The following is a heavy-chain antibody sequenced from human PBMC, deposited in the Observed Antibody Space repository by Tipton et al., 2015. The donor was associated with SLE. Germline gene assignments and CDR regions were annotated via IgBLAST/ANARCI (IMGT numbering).Heavy chain of an antibody. V-gene: IGHV4-59*01. J-gene: IGHJ4*02. CDR1: GGSISGYY. CDR3: ARERDYYGSGSFVDY. CDR2: IYHSGST. D-gene: IGHD3-10*01. Sequence: GLVKPSETLSLICTVSGGSISGYYWSWIRQPPGKGLEWIGYIYHSGSTNYNPSLKSRVNISVDTSKNQFSLKLSSVTAADTAMYYCARERDYYGSGSFVDYWGQGTPVTVSS.